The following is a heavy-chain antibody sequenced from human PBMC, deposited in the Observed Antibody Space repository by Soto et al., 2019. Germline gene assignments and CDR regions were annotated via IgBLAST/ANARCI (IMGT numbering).Heavy chain of an antibody. Sequence: EVQVVESGGGLVKPGGSLRLSCTFSVSMYSMNWVRQAPGTGREWVASISSGSAYRKYAESVKGRFTISRDNAKNSLHLQMNSLRAEDTAIYHCARDQGGSYDSWFDPWGQGTLVTVSS. D-gene: IGHD1-26*01. CDR2: ISSGSAYR. J-gene: IGHJ5*02. CDR3: ARDQGGSYDSWFDP. V-gene: IGHV3-21*06. CDR1: SVSMYS.